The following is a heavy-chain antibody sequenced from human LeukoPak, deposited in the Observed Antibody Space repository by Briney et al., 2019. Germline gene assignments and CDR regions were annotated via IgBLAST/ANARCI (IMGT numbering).Heavy chain of an antibody. CDR1: VYTXTGYY. D-gene: IGHD2-2*01. CDR3: ARVIYLRGKPYHRDS. CDR2: INPNSGRT. Sequence: GASVKVSCKASVYTXTGYYIHGVRQSPGQGLDWIGWINPNSGRTASLPKVQGRVTMTRDPSISTVYMDLSGLPSDDTAIYFCARVIYLRGKPYHRDSWGQGPLVSVSS. J-gene: IGHJ5*01. V-gene: IGHV1-2*02.